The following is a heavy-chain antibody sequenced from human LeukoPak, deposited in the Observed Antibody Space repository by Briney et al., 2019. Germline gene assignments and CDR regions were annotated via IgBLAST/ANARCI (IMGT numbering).Heavy chain of an antibody. Sequence: GASVKVSCKASGGTFSSYAISWVRQAPGQGLEWMGGIIPIFGTANYAQKFQGRVTITADESTSTAYMELSSLRSEDTAVYYCARVRYCGGDCYSGYFHYWGQGTLVTVSS. CDR2: IIPIFGTA. J-gene: IGHJ4*02. V-gene: IGHV1-69*13. CDR1: GGTFSSYA. D-gene: IGHD2-21*02. CDR3: ARVRYCGGDCYSGYFHY.